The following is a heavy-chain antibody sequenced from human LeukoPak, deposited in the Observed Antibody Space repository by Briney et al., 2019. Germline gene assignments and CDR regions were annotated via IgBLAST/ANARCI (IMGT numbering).Heavy chain of an antibody. CDR3: ARGPLSYGSGSYTLGRVLAATNWFDP. V-gene: IGHV1-18*01. CDR1: GYTFTSYG. Sequence: GASVKVSCKASGYTFTSYGISWVRQAPGQGLEWMGWISAYNGNTNYAQRLQGRVTMTTDTSTSTAYMELRSLRSDDTAVYYCARGPLSYGSGSYTLGRVLAATNWFDPWGQGTLVTVSS. D-gene: IGHD3-10*01. CDR2: ISAYNGNT. J-gene: IGHJ5*02.